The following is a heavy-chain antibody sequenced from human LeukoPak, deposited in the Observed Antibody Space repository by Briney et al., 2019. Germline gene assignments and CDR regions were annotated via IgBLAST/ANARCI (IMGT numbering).Heavy chain of an antibody. CDR3: ARGGPPALSLQGVAAGRRLCWFDP. D-gene: IGHD6-13*01. V-gene: IGHV4-59*01. J-gene: IGHJ5*02. CDR2: IYYSGST. Sequence: SETLSLTCTVSGGSISSYYWSWIRQPPGKGLEWIGYIYYSGSTNYNPSLKSRVTISVDTSKNQFSLKLSSVTAADTAVYYCARGGPPALSLQGVAAGRRLCWFDPWGQGTLVTVPS. CDR1: GGSISSYY.